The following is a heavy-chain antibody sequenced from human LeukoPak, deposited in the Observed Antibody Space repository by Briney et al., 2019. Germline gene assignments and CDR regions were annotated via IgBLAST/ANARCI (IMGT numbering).Heavy chain of an antibody. D-gene: IGHD5-12*01. CDR3: AKDRYGDYEAPFHYYMDA. J-gene: IGHJ6*03. CDR2: INPNSGVT. V-gene: IGHV1-2*02. Sequence: ASVKVSSTASGYTFSVFYIHWVRQAPGQGLEWMGWINPNSGVTNYAQKLQGRVTITRDTSIDTAYMQLSRLRSDDTAVYYCAKDRYGDYEAPFHYYMDAWGRGTTVTVSS. CDR1: GYTFSVFY.